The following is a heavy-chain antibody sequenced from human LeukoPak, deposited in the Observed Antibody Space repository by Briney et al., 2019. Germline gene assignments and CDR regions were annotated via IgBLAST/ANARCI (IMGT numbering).Heavy chain of an antibody. J-gene: IGHJ6*04. CDR2: ISSSGRTI. V-gene: IGHV3-48*03. CDR1: GFTFSSYE. CDR3: AELGITMIGGV. Sequence: GGSLRLSCAASGFTFSSYEMSWVRQAPGKGLEWVSYISSSGRTIYYADSVKGRFTTSRDNAKNSLYLQMNSLRAEDTAVYYCAELGITMIGGVWGKGTTVTISS. D-gene: IGHD3-10*02.